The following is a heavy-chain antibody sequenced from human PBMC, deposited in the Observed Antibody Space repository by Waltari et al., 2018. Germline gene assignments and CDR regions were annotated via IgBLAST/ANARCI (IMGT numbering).Heavy chain of an antibody. CDR3: ARERSSGNQDNWFDP. V-gene: IGHV1-3*01. CDR1: GYTFSNYA. J-gene: IGHJ5*02. CDR2: INAANTDT. Sequence: QAHLVPSGAEVKKPGASVTVSCKASGYTFSNYAMHWVRQAPGLGLEWMGGINAANTDTGYSKKREGRFTVTRDTSANTVYMGLSSLRSEDTAVYFCARERSSGNQDNWFDPGCQGTLVTVSS. D-gene: IGHD1-26*01.